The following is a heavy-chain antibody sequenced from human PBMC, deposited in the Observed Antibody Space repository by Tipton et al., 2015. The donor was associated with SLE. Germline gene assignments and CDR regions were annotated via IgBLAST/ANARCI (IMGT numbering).Heavy chain of an antibody. CDR2: INHSGST. Sequence: TLSLTCTVSGGSISSYYWSWIRQPPGKGLEWFGEINHSGSTNYNPSLKSRVTISVDTSKNQFSLKLSSVTAADTAVYYCARASASYSYGHDAFDIWGQGTMVTVSS. V-gene: IGHV4-34*01. J-gene: IGHJ3*02. CDR1: GGSISSYY. D-gene: IGHD5-18*01. CDR3: ARASASYSYGHDAFDI.